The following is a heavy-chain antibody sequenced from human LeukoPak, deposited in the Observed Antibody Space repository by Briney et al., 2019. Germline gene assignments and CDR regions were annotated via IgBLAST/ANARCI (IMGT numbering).Heavy chain of an antibody. CDR1: GFTFGDFA. D-gene: IGHD1-1*01. CDR2: VKTKVYGGTT. Sequence: GGSLRLSCTASGFTFGDFAMNWVRQAPGKGLGWVGFVKTKVYGGTTEYAASVKGRFTISRDDSKAIAYLQMNSLKTEDTAVYYCTRDHRDDWNPGYYFDYWGQGTLVTVSS. CDR3: TRDHRDDWNPGYYFDY. J-gene: IGHJ4*02. V-gene: IGHV3-49*04.